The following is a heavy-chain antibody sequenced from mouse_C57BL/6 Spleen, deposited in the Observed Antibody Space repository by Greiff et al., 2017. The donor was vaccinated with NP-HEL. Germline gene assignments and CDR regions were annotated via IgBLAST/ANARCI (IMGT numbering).Heavy chain of an antibody. V-gene: IGHV1-72*01. J-gene: IGHJ4*01. D-gene: IGHD1-1*01. Sequence: QVQLQQPGAELVKPGASVKLSCKASGYTFTSYWMHWVKQRPGRGLEWIGRIAPNSGGTKYNEKFKSKATLTVDKPSSTAYMQLSSLTSEDSAVYYCARWSYGSRFYYAMDYWGQGTSVTVSS. CDR3: ARWSYGSRFYYAMDY. CDR1: GYTFTSYW. CDR2: IAPNSGGT.